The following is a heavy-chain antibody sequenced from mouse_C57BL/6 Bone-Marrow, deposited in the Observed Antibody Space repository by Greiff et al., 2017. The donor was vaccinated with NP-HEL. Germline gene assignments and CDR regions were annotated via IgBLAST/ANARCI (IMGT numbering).Heavy chain of an antibody. CDR3: AREDPYYYGSPWYFDV. J-gene: IGHJ1*03. Sequence: QVQLQQPGAELVMPGASVKLSCKASGYTFTSYWMHWVKQRPGQGLEWIGEIDPSDSYTNYNQKFKGKSTLTVDKSSSTAYMQLSSLTSKDSAVYYCAREDPYYYGSPWYFDVWGTGTTVTVSS. CDR1: GYTFTSYW. V-gene: IGHV1-69*01. D-gene: IGHD1-1*01. CDR2: IDPSDSYT.